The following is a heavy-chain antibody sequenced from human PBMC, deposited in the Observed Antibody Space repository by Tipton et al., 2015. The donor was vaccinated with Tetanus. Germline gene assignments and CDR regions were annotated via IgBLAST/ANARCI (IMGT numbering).Heavy chain of an antibody. D-gene: IGHD1-26*01. Sequence: GSLRLSCAASGFTFSNFGMHWVRQAPGKGLEWVAHIKEDESEEYYVDSVKGRFTISRDNAEHSLYLQMNSLRAEDTAVYYCARVLTVGATFDYWGQGTLVTVSS. CDR3: ARVLTVGATFDY. CDR1: GFTFSNFG. V-gene: IGHV3-7*01. J-gene: IGHJ4*02. CDR2: IKEDESEE.